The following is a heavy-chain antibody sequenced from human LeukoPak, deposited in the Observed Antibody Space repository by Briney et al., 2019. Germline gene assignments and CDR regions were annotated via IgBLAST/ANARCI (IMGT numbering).Heavy chain of an antibody. CDR1: GFTFSTYW. CDR2: IYIDGSST. D-gene: IGHD3-16*01. V-gene: IGHV3-74*01. J-gene: IGHJ3*02. Sequence: GGSLRLSCAASGFTFSTYWMHWVRQAPGKGLVWVSRIYIDGSSTNYADSVKGRFTISRDNAKNTLYLQMDGLRADDTAVYYCAREGVGGFDIWGQGTMVTVSS. CDR3: AREGVGGFDI.